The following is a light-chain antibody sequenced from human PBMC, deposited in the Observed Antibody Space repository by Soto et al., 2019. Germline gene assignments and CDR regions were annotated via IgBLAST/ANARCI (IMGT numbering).Light chain of an antibody. CDR3: QQYGSSPIT. CDR1: QSISRY. V-gene: IGKV3-20*01. Sequence: IVLTQSPGTLSLSPGERTTLSCRASQSISRYLAWYQQKPGQGPRLLIYGASSRATGIPDRFSGSGSGTDFTLTISRLEPEDFAVYYCQQYGSSPITFGQGTRLEIK. CDR2: GAS. J-gene: IGKJ5*01.